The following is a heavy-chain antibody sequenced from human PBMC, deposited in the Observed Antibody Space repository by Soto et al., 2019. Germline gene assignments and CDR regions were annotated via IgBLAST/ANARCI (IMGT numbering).Heavy chain of an antibody. Sequence: QVHLQQSGPGLVKPSQTISLMCDISGDSVSSVTATWSWIRQSPSRGLEWLGRTYYRSKWYTDYEVSMKSRIVITPDTSKTQLTPQLNSVTPEDTAVYFCARDGSGFHWYFDVWGRGTLVTVSS. D-gene: IGHD6-19*01. J-gene: IGHJ2*01. CDR3: ARDGSGFHWYFDV. CDR1: GDSVSSVTAT. CDR2: TYYRSKWYT. V-gene: IGHV6-1*01.